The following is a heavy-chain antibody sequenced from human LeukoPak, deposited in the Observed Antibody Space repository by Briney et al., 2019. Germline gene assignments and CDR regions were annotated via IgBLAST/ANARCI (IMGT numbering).Heavy chain of an antibody. Sequence: SETLSLTCTVSGGSISSYYWSWIRQPPGKGLEWIGYIYTSGSTNYNPSLKSRVTISVDTSKNQFSLKLSSVTAADTAVYYCARLYVAARPVPWFDPWGQGTLVAVSS. J-gene: IGHJ5*02. D-gene: IGHD6-6*01. V-gene: IGHV4-4*09. CDR1: GGSISSYY. CDR2: IYTSGST. CDR3: ARLYVAARPVPWFDP.